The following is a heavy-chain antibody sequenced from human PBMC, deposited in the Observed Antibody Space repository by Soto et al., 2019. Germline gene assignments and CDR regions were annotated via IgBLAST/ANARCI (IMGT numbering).Heavy chain of an antibody. V-gene: IGHV3-30-3*01. J-gene: IGHJ4*02. CDR2: ISYDGSNK. CDR3: ARDFNAQLWSNGHFDY. D-gene: IGHD5-18*01. CDR1: GFTFSSYA. Sequence: PGGSLRLSCAASGFTFSSYAMHWVRQAPGKGLEWVAVISYDGSNKYYADSVKGRFTISRDNSKNTLYLQMNSLRAEDTAVYYCARDFNAQLWSNGHFDYWGQGTLVTVSS.